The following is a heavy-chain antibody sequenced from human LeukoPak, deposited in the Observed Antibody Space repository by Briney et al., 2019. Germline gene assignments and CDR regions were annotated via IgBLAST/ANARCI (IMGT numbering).Heavy chain of an antibody. CDR1: GFTFSDSA. D-gene: IGHD3-3*01. CDR3: AKGGQDFDFWRFDL. J-gene: IGHJ5*02. Sequence: PGGSLRLSCAASGFTFSDSAVSWVRHSPGEGLKWVSSISDTGGRTYYADSVKGRFTITRDNSRNTVNLQMYSLRAGDTARYYCAKGGQDFDFWRFDLWGQGILVIVSS. CDR2: ISDTGGRT. V-gene: IGHV3-23*01.